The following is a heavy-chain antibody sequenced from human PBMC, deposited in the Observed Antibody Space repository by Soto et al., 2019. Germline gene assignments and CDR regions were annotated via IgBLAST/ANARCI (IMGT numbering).Heavy chain of an antibody. V-gene: IGHV3-23*01. CDR2: ISGSGGGT. CDR1: GFTFSSYA. CDR3: AKFGMATTKRSPPYYIDY. Sequence: GGPLRLSCAASGFTFSSYAMSWVRQAPGKGLEWVSSISGSGGGTYYADSVKGRFTFSRDNSKNTLYLQMNSLRAEDTAVYYCAKFGMATTKRSPPYYIDYWGQGALVTVSS. D-gene: IGHD1-1*01. J-gene: IGHJ4*02.